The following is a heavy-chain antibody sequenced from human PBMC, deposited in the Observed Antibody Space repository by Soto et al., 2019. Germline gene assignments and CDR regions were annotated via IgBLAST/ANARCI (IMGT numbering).Heavy chain of an antibody. CDR3: ARSVLPTSPGDY. Sequence: GGSLRLSCAASGFTFSSYSMNWVRQAPGKGLEWVSSISSSSSYIYYADSVKGRFTISRDNAKNSLYLQMNSLRAEDTAVYYCARSVLPTSPGDYWGQGTLVTVAS. D-gene: IGHD2-2*01. J-gene: IGHJ4*02. CDR1: GFTFSSYS. CDR2: ISSSSSYI. V-gene: IGHV3-21*01.